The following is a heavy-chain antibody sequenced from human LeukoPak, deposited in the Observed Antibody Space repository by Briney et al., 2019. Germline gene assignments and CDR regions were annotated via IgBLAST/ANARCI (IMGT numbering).Heavy chain of an antibody. CDR2: SSGSGGST. CDR1: GFTFNSYA. Sequence: GGSLRLSCAASGFTFNSYAMSWVRQAPGKGLEWVSASSGSGGSTYYADSVKGRFTISRDNSKNTLYLQMNSLRAEDTAVYYCAKRHLYGSGTSAFDYWGQGTPVTVSS. J-gene: IGHJ4*02. D-gene: IGHD3-10*01. V-gene: IGHV3-23*01. CDR3: AKRHLYGSGTSAFDY.